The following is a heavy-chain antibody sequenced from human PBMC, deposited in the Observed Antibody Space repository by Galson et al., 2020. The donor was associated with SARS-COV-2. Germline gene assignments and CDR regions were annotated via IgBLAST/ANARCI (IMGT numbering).Heavy chain of an antibody. CDR3: ARGLDGTGRFNGWDY. CDR1: GGSISGYF. V-gene: IGHV4-34*01. Sequence: SETLSLTCAVYGGSISGYFWSWIRQPPGKGLEWIGEVNHSGSTNYNPSLKSRVTISVDTSKNQFSLKLSSVTAADTAVYYCARGLDGTGRFNGWDYWGQGTLVAVSS. D-gene: IGHD2-8*02. CDR2: VNHSGST. J-gene: IGHJ4*02.